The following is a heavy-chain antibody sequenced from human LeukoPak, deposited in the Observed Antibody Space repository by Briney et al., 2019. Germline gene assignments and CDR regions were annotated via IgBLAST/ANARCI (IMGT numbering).Heavy chain of an antibody. CDR2: ISINGENK. Sequence: PGGPRDPPVQSPELTSIPIVMNWAPKPQGKGLKNVQPISINGENKYYADSVKGRFTISRDNSKNTLYLQMSSLRADDTAVYYCVRGTGYWGQGTLVTVSS. CDR3: VRGTGY. J-gene: IGHJ4*02. V-gene: IGHV3-64D*06. CDR1: ELTSIPIV.